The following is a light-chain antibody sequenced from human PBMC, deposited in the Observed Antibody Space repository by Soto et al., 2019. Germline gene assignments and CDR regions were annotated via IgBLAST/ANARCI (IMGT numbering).Light chain of an antibody. Sequence: DIQMTQSPSSLSASVGDRVTITRQASQDISDYLNWYQQKPGKAPKLLIYDESNLETGVPSRFSGSGSGTDFTFTISKLEPEDIATYYCQQYDNVSYTFSPGTKVDIK. J-gene: IGKJ3*01. CDR2: DES. V-gene: IGKV1-33*01. CDR3: QQYDNVSYT. CDR1: QDISDY.